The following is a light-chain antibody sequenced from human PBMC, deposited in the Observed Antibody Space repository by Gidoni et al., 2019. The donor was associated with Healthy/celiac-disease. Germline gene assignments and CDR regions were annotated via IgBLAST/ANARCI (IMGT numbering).Light chain of an antibody. CDR1: QSISSY. CDR3: QQSYSTLALT. Sequence: DIQMTQSPSSLSASVGDRVTITCRASQSISSYLNWYQQKPGKAPKLLIYAASSLQRGVPSRFSGSGSGTDFTLTISSLQPEDFATYYCQQSYSTLALTFGGGTKGESK. J-gene: IGKJ4*01. V-gene: IGKV1-39*01. CDR2: AAS.